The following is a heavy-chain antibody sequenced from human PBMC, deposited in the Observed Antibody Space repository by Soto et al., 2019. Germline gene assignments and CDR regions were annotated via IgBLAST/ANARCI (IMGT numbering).Heavy chain of an antibody. CDR3: ASLGYDSSGQPDY. D-gene: IGHD3-22*01. V-gene: IGHV1-69*02. CDR2: IIPILGIA. J-gene: IGHJ4*02. CDR1: GGTFSSYT. Sequence: QVQLVQSGAEVKKPGSSVKVSCKASGGTFSSYTISWVRQAPGQGLEWMGRIIPILGIANYAQKFRGRVTITADKSTSTAYMELSSLRSEDTAVYYCASLGYDSSGQPDYWGQGTLVTVSS.